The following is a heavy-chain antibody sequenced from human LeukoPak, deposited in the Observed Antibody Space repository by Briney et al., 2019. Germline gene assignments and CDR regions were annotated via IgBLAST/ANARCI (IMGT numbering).Heavy chain of an antibody. CDR1: GYTVTSYD. Sequence: ASVKVSCKASGYTVTSYDINWVRQATGQGLEWMGWMNPNSGNTGYAQKFQGRVTFTRDTSISTAYMELYSLTSDDTAVYYCARGSGSLGRDWFDPWGQGTLVTVSS. CDR3: ARGSGSLGRDWFDP. D-gene: IGHD1-26*01. CDR2: MNPNSGNT. J-gene: IGHJ5*02. V-gene: IGHV1-8*01.